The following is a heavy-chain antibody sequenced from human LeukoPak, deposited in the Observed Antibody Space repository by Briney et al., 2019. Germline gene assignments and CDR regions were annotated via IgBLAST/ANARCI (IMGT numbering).Heavy chain of an antibody. CDR2: IYSGGST. CDR3: ARDLPRRPDYYGSGAYGMDV. D-gene: IGHD3-10*01. CDR1: GFTVSSNY. V-gene: IGHV3-53*01. Sequence: GGSLRLSCAASGFTVSSNYMSWVRQAPGKGLEWVSVIYSGGSTYYADSVKGRFTISRDNSKNTLYLQMNSLRAEDTAVYYCARDLPRRPDYYGSGAYGMDVWGQGTTVTVSS. J-gene: IGHJ6*02.